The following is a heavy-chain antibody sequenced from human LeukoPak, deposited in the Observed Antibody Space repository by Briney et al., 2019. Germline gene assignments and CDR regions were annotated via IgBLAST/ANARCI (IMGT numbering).Heavy chain of an antibody. Sequence: PSETLSLTCAVYGGSFSGYYWSWVRQAPGKGLEWVSYISSSSSTIYYADSVKGRFTISRDNAKNSLYLQMNSLRDEDTAVYYCASAPYGGYSPYYWGQGTLVTVSS. V-gene: IGHV3-48*02. CDR2: ISSSSSTI. CDR3: ASAPYGGYSPYY. CDR1: GGSFSGYY. J-gene: IGHJ4*02. D-gene: IGHD4-23*01.